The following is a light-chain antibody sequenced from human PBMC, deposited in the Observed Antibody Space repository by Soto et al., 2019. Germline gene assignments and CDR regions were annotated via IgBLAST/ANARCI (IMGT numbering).Light chain of an antibody. CDR2: SNN. J-gene: IGLJ1*01. Sequence: QSVLTQPPSVSGAPGQRVTISCTGSSSNLGAGYDVHWYQQLPGTAPKLLIYSNNQRPSGVPDRFSGSKSGTSASLAISGLQSEDEADYYCAAWDDSLNGHVFGTGTKVTVL. V-gene: IGLV1-40*01. CDR1: SSNLGAGYD. CDR3: AAWDDSLNGHV.